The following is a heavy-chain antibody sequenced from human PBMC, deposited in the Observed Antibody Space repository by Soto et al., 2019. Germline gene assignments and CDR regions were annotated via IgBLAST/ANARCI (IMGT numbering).Heavy chain of an antibody. Sequence: ASVKVSCKASGYTFTSYDINWVRQATGQGLEWMGWMNPNSGNTGYAQKFQGRVTMTRNTSISTAYMELSSLRSEDTAVYYCARGGIAAAVGGGYYYYYMDVWGKGTTVTVSS. CDR1: GYTFTSYD. J-gene: IGHJ6*03. CDR2: MNPNSGNT. CDR3: ARGGIAAAVGGGYYYYYMDV. D-gene: IGHD6-13*01. V-gene: IGHV1-8*01.